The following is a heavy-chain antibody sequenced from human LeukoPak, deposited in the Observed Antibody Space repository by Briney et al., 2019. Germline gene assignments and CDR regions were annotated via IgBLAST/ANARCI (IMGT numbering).Heavy chain of an antibody. CDR1: GGSISSGDYY. Sequence: TLSLTCTVSGGSISSGDYYWSWIRQPPGKGLEWIGYIYYSGSTYYNPSLKSRVTISVDTSKNQFSLKLSSVTAAGTAVYYCARVGSYGARYFDYWGQGTLVTVSS. J-gene: IGHJ4*02. CDR3: ARVGSYGARYFDY. V-gene: IGHV4-30-4*01. D-gene: IGHD1-26*01. CDR2: IYYSGST.